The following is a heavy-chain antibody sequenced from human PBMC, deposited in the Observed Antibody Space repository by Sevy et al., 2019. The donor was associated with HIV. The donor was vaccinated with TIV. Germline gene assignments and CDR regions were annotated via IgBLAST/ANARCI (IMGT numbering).Heavy chain of an antibody. V-gene: IGHV3-30-3*01. Sequence: GGSLRLSCAASGFTFSSYAMHWVRQAPGKGLEWVAVISYDGSNKYYADSVKGRFTISRDNSKNTLYLQMNSLRAEDTAVYYCVTTNYYYYYLDVWGKGTTVTVSS. CDR3: VTTNYYYYYLDV. D-gene: IGHD4-4*01. CDR1: GFTFSSYA. CDR2: ISYDGSNK. J-gene: IGHJ6*03.